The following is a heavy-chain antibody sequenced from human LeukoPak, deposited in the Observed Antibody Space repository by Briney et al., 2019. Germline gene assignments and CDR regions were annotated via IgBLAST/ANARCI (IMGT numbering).Heavy chain of an antibody. V-gene: IGHV3-48*03. CDR1: GFTFSNYE. D-gene: IGHD3-10*02. CDR2: ISRGGRTV. Sequence: PGGSLRLSCAASGFTFSNYEMNWVRQAPGKGLDWVAYISRGGRTVDYADSVKGRFTISRDSAKNALYLQMNSLRAEDTALYYCARNNFGPGATAFDIWGQGTMVTVSS. CDR3: ARNNFGPGATAFDI. J-gene: IGHJ3*02.